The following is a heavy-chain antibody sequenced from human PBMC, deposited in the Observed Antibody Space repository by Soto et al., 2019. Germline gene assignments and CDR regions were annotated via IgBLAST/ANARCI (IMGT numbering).Heavy chain of an antibody. CDR2: IIPILGIA. Sequence: SVKVSCKASGGTFSSYTISWVRQAPGQGLEWMGRIIPILGIANYAQKFQGRVTITADKSTSTAYMELSSLRSEDTAVYYCARANQYCSSTSCYYFDYWGQGTLVTV. CDR3: ARANQYCSSTSCYYFDY. V-gene: IGHV1-69*02. J-gene: IGHJ4*02. CDR1: GGTFSSYT. D-gene: IGHD2-2*01.